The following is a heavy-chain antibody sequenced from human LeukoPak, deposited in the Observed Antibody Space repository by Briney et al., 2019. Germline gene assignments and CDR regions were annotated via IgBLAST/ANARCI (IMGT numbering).Heavy chain of an antibody. CDR3: ARGERWLQLLGF. D-gene: IGHD5-24*01. V-gene: IGHV4-39*07. CDR1: GGSISSGGYS. Sequence: PSETLSLTCAVSGGSISSGGYSWSWIRQPPGKGLEWIGSIYHSGSTYYNPSLKSRVTISVDTSKNQFSLKLSSVTAADTAVYYCARGERWLQLLGFWGQGTLVTVSS. J-gene: IGHJ4*02. CDR2: IYHSGST.